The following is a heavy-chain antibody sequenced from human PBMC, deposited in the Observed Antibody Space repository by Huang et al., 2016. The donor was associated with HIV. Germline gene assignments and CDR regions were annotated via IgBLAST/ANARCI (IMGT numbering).Heavy chain of an antibody. CDR2: SYWDDDR. V-gene: IGHV2-5*02. CDR1: GFSLSAGEVG. D-gene: IGHD3-22*01. J-gene: IGHJ4*02. Sequence: QITLKESGPTLVKPTQTLTLTCPFSGFSLSAGEVGGGWSRQPAGKAVEVLALSYWDDDRRYSPALKSRLTITKDSAINQVVLTMTNMDPIDTATYYCAHSAYDTSGYFFRMHFDFWGQGTLVTVSS. CDR3: AHSAYDTSGYFFRMHFDF.